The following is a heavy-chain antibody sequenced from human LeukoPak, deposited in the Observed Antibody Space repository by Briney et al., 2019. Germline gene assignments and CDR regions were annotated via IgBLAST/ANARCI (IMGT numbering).Heavy chain of an antibody. CDR1: GYTFTGYY. CDR3: ARGDYGGNSDHKLYYFDY. Sequence: ASVKVSCKASGYTFTGYYMHWVRQAPGQGLEWMGRINPNSGGTNYAQKFQGRVTMTRDTSISTAYMELSRLRSDDTAVYYCARGDYGGNSDHKLYYFDYWGQGTLVTVSS. D-gene: IGHD4-23*01. J-gene: IGHJ4*02. V-gene: IGHV1-2*06. CDR2: INPNSGGT.